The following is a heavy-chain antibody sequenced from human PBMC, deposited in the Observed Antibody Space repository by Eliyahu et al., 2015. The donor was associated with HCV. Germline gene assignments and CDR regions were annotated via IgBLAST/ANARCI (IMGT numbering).Heavy chain of an antibody. D-gene: IGHD3-10*01. CDR1: GFTFSSYG. CDR3: ARVSEDSGKEDY. CDR2: IWYDGSNK. Sequence: QVQLVESGGGVVQPGRSLRLSCAASGFTFSSYGMPWVRQAPGKGLEWVAVIWYDGSNKYYADSVKGRFTISRDNSKNTLYLQMNSLRAEDTAVYYCARVSEDSGKEDYWGQGTLVTVSS. J-gene: IGHJ4*02. V-gene: IGHV3-33*01.